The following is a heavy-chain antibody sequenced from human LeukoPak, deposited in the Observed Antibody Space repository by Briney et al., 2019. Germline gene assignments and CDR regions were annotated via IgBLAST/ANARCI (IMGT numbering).Heavy chain of an antibody. CDR1: GFTFSSYG. V-gene: IGHV3-30*02. Sequence: PGGSLRLSCAASGFTFSSYGMHWVRQAPGQGLEWVAFIRYDGSNKYYADSVRGRFTISRDNAKSSLYLQMNSLRAEDTAIYYCVRDRGTYRPIDYWGQGTLVTVSS. D-gene: IGHD1-26*01. CDR3: VRDRGTYRPIDY. J-gene: IGHJ4*02. CDR2: IRYDGSNK.